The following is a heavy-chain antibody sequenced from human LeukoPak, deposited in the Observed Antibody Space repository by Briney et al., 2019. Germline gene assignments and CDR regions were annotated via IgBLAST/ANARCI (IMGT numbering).Heavy chain of an antibody. J-gene: IGHJ5*02. V-gene: IGHV4-39*07. CDR3: AEQPTYRYWFDP. D-gene: IGHD2/OR15-2a*01. CDR2: IYYSGST. Sequence: PSETLSLTCTVSGGSISSSSYSWGWIRQPPGKGLEWIGSIYYSGSTYYNPSLKSRVTISVDTSKNQFSLKLSSVTAADTAVYYCAEQPTYRYWFDPWGQGTLVTVSS. CDR1: GGSISSSSYS.